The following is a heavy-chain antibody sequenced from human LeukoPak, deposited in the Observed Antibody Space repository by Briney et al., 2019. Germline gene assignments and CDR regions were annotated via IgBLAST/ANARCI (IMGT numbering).Heavy chain of an antibody. V-gene: IGHV1-18*01. CDR1: GYTFTSYG. D-gene: IGHD6-19*01. Sequence: ASVKVSCKASGYTFTSYGIIWVRQAPGQGLEWMGWISAYNGNTNYAQKLQGRVTMTTDTSTSTAYMELRSLRSDDTAVYYCATAVAGTDFDYWGQGTLVTVSS. CDR3: ATAVAGTDFDY. CDR2: ISAYNGNT. J-gene: IGHJ4*02.